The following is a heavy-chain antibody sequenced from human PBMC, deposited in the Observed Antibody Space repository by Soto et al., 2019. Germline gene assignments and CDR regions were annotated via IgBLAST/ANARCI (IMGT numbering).Heavy chain of an antibody. CDR1: GDTFNFYS. Sequence: QVQLVQSGAEVKKPGSSVKVSCKASGDTFNFYSINWVRQAPGLGLEWVGRFNPILSMSNSAQKFQGRVTLTADKSASPADMVLSSLSSDDTAMYYCATSYGSGSRAFDYWGQGALVTVSS. CDR3: ATSYGSGSRAFDY. D-gene: IGHD3-10*01. V-gene: IGHV1-69*02. CDR2: FNPILSMS. J-gene: IGHJ4*02.